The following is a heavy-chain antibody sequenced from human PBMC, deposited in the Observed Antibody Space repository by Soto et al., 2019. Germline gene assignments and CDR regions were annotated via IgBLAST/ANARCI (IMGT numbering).Heavy chain of an antibody. CDR1: GYTFINYY. V-gene: IGHV1-46*01. CDR2: INPNGGST. Sequence: QVQLVQSGAEVKKPGASVKVSRKASGYTFINYYMHWVRQAPGQGLEWMGIINPNGGSTTYAQKVQGRVTLTRDTSTNTVNMELSSLRSEDTAVYYCAREKWLVRRNDPFDIWGQGTMVTVSS. J-gene: IGHJ3*02. CDR3: AREKWLVRRNDPFDI. D-gene: IGHD6-19*01.